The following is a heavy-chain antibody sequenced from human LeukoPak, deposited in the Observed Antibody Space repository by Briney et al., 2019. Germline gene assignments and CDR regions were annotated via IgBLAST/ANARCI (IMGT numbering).Heavy chain of an antibody. V-gene: IGHV6-1*01. J-gene: IGHJ5*02. Sequence: SQTLSLTCAISGDSVSSNSVAWNWIRQSPSRGLEWLGRTYYRSKWYNDHAVSVKSRITINPDTSKNQFSLQLNSVTPEDTAVYYCARDMDYYASGSYYNSRWFDPWGQGTLVTVSS. CDR2: TYYRSKWYN. CDR3: ARDMDYYASGSYYNSRWFDP. D-gene: IGHD3-10*01. CDR1: GDSVSSNSVA.